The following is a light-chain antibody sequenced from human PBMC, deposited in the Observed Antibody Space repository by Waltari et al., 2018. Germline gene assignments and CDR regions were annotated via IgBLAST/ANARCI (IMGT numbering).Light chain of an antibody. CDR2: WAS. J-gene: IGKJ2*01. CDR3: QQYYSTPPHMYT. CDR1: QSVLYSSNNKNY. V-gene: IGKV4-1*01. Sequence: DIVMTQSPDSLAVSLGARATINCKSSQSVLYSSNNKNYLAWYQQKPGQPPKLLIYWASTRESGVPDRFSGSGSGTDFTLTISSLQAEDVAVYYCQQYYSTPPHMYTFGQGTKLEIK.